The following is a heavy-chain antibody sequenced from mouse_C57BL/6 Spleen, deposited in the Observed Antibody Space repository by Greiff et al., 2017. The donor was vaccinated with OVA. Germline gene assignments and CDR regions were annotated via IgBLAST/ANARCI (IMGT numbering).Heavy chain of an antibody. J-gene: IGHJ4*01. CDR2: INPNNGGT. CDR3: ARGPRAMDY. Sequence: VQLQQSGPELVKPGASVKMSCKASGYTFTDYNMHWVKQSPGKSLEWIGYINPNNGGTSYNQAFKGKATLTVNKSCSTAYMELRSMTSEDSAVYYCARGPRAMDYWGQGTSVTVSS. CDR1: GYTFTDYN. V-gene: IGHV1-22*01.